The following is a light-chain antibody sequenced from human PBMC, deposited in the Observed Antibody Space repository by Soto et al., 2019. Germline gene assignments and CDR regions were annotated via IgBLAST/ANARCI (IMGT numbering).Light chain of an antibody. Sequence: EIVLTQSPGTLSLSPGERATLSCRASQSVSSSYLAWYQQKPGQAPRLLIYGASSRATGIPDRFSGSGSGTDFTLTIRRLEPEDFAVYYCQQYGSSPSLTFGPGTKVDIK. V-gene: IGKV3-20*01. J-gene: IGKJ3*01. CDR2: GAS. CDR1: QSVSSSY. CDR3: QQYGSSPSLT.